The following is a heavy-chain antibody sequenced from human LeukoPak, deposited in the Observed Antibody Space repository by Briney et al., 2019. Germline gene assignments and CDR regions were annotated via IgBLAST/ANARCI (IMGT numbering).Heavy chain of an antibody. Sequence: GGSLRLSCAASGFTVSSNYMSWVRQAPGKGLEWLSVIYSGGSTYYADSVKGRFTISRDNSKNTLYLQMNSLRAEDTAVYYCARDEYCGGDCYSDWGQGTLVTVSS. D-gene: IGHD2-21*02. CDR2: IYSGGST. CDR1: GFTVSSNY. CDR3: ARDEYCGGDCYSD. J-gene: IGHJ4*02. V-gene: IGHV3-53*01.